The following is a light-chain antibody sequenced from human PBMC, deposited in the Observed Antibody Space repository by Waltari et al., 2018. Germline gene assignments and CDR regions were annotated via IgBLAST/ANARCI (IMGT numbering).Light chain of an antibody. J-gene: IGKJ2*02. V-gene: IGKV3D-15*01. Sequence: EIAMTQSPATLPVSPGERVTLSCRASQYIGTNLAWYPQKPGQAPRLLIYTASTRATGIPARFSGSGSGTDFTLTISVLQSEDFAVYYCEQYNNWPPCTFGQGTRLEI. CDR3: EQYNNWPPCT. CDR1: QYIGTN. CDR2: TAS.